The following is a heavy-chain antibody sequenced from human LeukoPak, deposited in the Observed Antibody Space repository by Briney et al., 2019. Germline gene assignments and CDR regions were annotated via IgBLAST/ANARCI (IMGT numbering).Heavy chain of an antibody. V-gene: IGHV4-34*01. J-gene: IGHJ4*02. D-gene: IGHD4-17*01. CDR3: ARDASLYGDSYFDY. CDR1: GGSFSGYY. Sequence: KTSETLSLTCAVYGGSFSGYYWSWIRQPPGKGLEWIGEINHSGSTNYNPSLKSRVTISVDTSKNQFSLKLSSVTAADTAVYYCARDASLYGDSYFDYWGQGTLVTVSS. CDR2: INHSGST.